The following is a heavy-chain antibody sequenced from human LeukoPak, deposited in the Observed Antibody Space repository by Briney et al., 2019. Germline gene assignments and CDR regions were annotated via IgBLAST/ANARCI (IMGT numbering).Heavy chain of an antibody. Sequence: ASVKVSCKASGYTFTSYAMHWVRQAPGQRLEWMGWINAGNGNTKYSQKFQGRVTITRDTSASTAYMELSSLRSEDTAVYYCARIRRGISLKLLPLYYYGMDVWGQGTTVTVSS. CDR2: INAGNGNT. D-gene: IGHD2-15*01. CDR3: ARIRRGISLKLLPLYYYGMDV. J-gene: IGHJ6*02. V-gene: IGHV1-3*01. CDR1: GYTFTSYA.